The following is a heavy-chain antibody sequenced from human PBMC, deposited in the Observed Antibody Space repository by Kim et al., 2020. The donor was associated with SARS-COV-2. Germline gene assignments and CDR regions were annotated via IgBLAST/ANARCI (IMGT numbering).Heavy chain of an antibody. CDR1: GGSISSYY. D-gene: IGHD3-9*01. CDR2: IYYSGST. J-gene: IGHJ6*02. V-gene: IGHV4-59*13. Sequence: SETLSLTCTVSGGSISSYYWSWIRQPPGKGLEWMGYIYYSGSTNYNPSLKSRVTISVDTSKNQFSLKLSSVTAADTAVYYCARDPTDTYDILTGYYGYGMDVWGQGTTVTVSS. CDR3: ARDPTDTYDILTGYYGYGMDV.